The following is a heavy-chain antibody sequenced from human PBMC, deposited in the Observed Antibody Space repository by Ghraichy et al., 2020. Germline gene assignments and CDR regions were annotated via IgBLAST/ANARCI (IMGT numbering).Heavy chain of an antibody. J-gene: IGHJ4*02. Sequence: SETLSLTCTVSGGSISSYYWSWIRQPPGKGLEWIGYIYYSGSTNYNPSLKSRVTISVDTSKNQFSLKLSSVTAADTAVYYCARGHSSSWYLHIAYWGQGTLVTVSS. CDR2: IYYSGST. D-gene: IGHD6-13*01. CDR3: ARGHSSSWYLHIAY. V-gene: IGHV4-59*08. CDR1: GGSISSYY.